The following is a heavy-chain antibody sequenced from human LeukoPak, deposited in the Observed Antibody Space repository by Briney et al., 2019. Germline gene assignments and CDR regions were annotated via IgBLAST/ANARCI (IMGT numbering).Heavy chain of an antibody. V-gene: IGHV4-59*01. D-gene: IGHD6-13*01. Sequence: SETLSLTCTVSGGSISSYYWSWIRQPPGKGLEWIGYIYYSGSTNYNPSLKSRVTISVDTSKNQFSLKLSSVTAADTAVYYCARAPGAGYSSSWYYFDYWGQGTLVTVSS. CDR3: ARAPGAGYSSSWYYFDY. CDR2: IYYSGST. CDR1: GGSISSYY. J-gene: IGHJ4*02.